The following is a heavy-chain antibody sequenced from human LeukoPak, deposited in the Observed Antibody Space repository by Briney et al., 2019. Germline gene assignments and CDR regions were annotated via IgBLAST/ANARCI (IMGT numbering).Heavy chain of an antibody. D-gene: IGHD3-3*01. Sequence: GESLKISCKGSGYSFTSYWIGWVRQMPGKGLEWVSAISGSGGSTYYADSVKGRFTISRDNSKNTLYLQMNSLRAEDTAVYYCAKSRNTIFGARPNWGQGTLVTVSS. CDR2: ISGSGGST. V-gene: IGHV3-23*01. CDR3: AKSRNTIFGARPN. CDR1: GYSFTSYW. J-gene: IGHJ4*02.